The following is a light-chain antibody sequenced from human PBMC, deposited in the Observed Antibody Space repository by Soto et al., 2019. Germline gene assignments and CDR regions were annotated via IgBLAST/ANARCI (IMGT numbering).Light chain of an antibody. CDR3: VSYAGGTYV. V-gene: IGLV2-8*01. CDR1: SSDVGGYIF. J-gene: IGLJ1*01. Sequence: QSVLTQPPSASGSPGQSVTISCTGTSSDVGGYIFVSWYQQHPGKAPKLMIYDVNKRPSGVPDRFSGSKSDNTVSLTVSGLQAEDEADYYCVSYAGGTYVFGTGTKVTVL. CDR2: DVN.